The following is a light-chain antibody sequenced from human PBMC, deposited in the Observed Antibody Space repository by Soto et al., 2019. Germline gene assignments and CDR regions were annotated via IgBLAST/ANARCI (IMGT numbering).Light chain of an antibody. V-gene: IGLV1-40*03. CDR1: SSNIGAGYD. Sequence: QAVVTQPPSVSGAPGQRVTISCTGNSSNIGAGYDVDWYQLLPGTAPKVLIYGNKNRPSGVPERFSGSRSGASASLAITGLQAEDEADYYCQSYDSSLSVHVVFGGGTKLTVL. CDR2: GNK. CDR3: QSYDSSLSVHVV. J-gene: IGLJ2*01.